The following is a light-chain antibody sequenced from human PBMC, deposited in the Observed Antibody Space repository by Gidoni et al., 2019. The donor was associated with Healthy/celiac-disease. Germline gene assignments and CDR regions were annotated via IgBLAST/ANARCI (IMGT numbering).Light chain of an antibody. CDR2: AAS. V-gene: IGKV1-27*01. CDR1: QGISTY. CDR3: QKYNSAPLT. Sequence: DIQMTQSPSALSASVGDRVTITCRASQGISTYLAWYQQKPGKVPKLLFYAASTLQSGVPSRFSGSGSGSDFTLTISSLQPEDVATYYCQKYNSAPLTFGGGTKVEIK. J-gene: IGKJ4*01.